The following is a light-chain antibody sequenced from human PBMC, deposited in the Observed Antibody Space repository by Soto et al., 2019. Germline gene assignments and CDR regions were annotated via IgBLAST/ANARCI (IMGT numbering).Light chain of an antibody. CDR3: SSFTNTYSRYA. CDR2: SVS. J-gene: IGLJ1*01. V-gene: IGLV2-14*01. CDR1: SGDVGGYNY. Sequence: QSALSQPASVSGSPGQSITISCSGGSGDVGGYNYVSWFQHHSGKAPKLIIYSVSNRPSGISTRFSGSKSGDTASLTISGLQAEDEADYYCSSFTNTYSRYAFGTGTKAPS.